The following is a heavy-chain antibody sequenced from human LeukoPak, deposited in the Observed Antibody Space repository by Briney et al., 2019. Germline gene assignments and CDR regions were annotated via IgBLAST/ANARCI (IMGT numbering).Heavy chain of an antibody. D-gene: IGHD5-24*01. Sequence: SETLSLTCSLSAGSISTYYWSWIRQPPGKGLEWIGYIYYSGSTYYNPSLKSRVTISVDTSKNQFSLKVTSVTAADTAVYYCAKGRDGYRGYYFDYWGQGTLVTVSS. V-gene: IGHV4-59*01. CDR3: AKGRDGYRGYYFDY. J-gene: IGHJ4*02. CDR1: AGSISTYY. CDR2: IYYSGST.